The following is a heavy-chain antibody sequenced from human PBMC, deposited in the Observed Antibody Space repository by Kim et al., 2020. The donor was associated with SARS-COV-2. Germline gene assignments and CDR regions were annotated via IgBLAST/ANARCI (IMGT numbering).Heavy chain of an antibody. Sequence: GGSLRLSCAASGFTFSSYGMHWVRQAPGKGLEWVAVIWYDGSNKYYADSVKGRFTISRDNSKNTLYLQMNSLRAEDTAVYYCARDTARSSWTPYFDYWGQGTLVTVSS. V-gene: IGHV3-33*01. CDR3: ARDTARSSWTPYFDY. CDR2: IWYDGSNK. D-gene: IGHD6-13*01. CDR1: GFTFSSYG. J-gene: IGHJ4*02.